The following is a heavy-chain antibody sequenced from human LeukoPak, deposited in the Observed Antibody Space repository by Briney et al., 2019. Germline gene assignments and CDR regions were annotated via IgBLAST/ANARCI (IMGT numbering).Heavy chain of an antibody. Sequence: PSETLSLTCAVYGGSFIGFHWNWIRQAPGKGLEWVSVIYSGGSTYYADSVKGRFTISRDNSKNTLYLQMNSLRAEDTAVYYCAREGSRGAFDIWGQGTMVTVSS. CDR1: GGSFIGFH. D-gene: IGHD6-13*01. CDR3: AREGSRGAFDI. V-gene: IGHV3-66*01. J-gene: IGHJ3*02. CDR2: IYSGGST.